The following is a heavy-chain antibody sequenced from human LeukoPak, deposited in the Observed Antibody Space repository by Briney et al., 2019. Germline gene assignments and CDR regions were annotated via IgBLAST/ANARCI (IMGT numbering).Heavy chain of an antibody. CDR3: ARRDYHGSGSSGDY. Sequence: GGSLRLSCAASGFTVSSNYMSWVRQAPGKGLEWVSVIYSGGSTYYADSVKGRFTISRDNSKNTLYLQMNSLRAEDTAVYYCARRDYHGSGSSGDYWGQGTLVTVSS. V-gene: IGHV3-53*01. CDR2: IYSGGST. J-gene: IGHJ4*02. D-gene: IGHD3-10*01. CDR1: GFTVSSNY.